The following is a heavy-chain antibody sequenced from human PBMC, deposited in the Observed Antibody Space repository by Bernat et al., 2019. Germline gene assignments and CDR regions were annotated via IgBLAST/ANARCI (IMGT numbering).Heavy chain of an antibody. V-gene: IGHV3-11*06. J-gene: IGHJ4*02. CDR3: ARDYYDSSGPDY. D-gene: IGHD3-22*01. CDR2: ISSSSSYT. CDR1: GFTFSDYY. Sequence: QVQLEESGGGLVKPGGSLRLSCAASGFTFSDYYMSWIRQAPGKGLEWVSYISSSSSYTNYADSVKGRFTISRDNAKNSLYLQMNSLRAEDTAVYYCARDYYDSSGPDYWGQGTLVTVSS.